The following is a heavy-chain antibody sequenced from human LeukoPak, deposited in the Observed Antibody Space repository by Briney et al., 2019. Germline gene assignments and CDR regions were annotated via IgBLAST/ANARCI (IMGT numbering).Heavy chain of an antibody. CDR2: INPKSGVT. CDR3: ARALNCIGAFCI. J-gene: IGHJ3*02. CDR1: GYTFTGYY. Sequence: GTSVKVSCKASGYTFTGYYMHWVRQAPGQGLEWMGWINPKSGVTNYAQKFQGKVTMTRDTSVTTAYMEVSRLTSDDTAVYYCARALNCIGAFCILGQGTIVTGSS. D-gene: IGHD1-26*01. V-gene: IGHV1-2*02.